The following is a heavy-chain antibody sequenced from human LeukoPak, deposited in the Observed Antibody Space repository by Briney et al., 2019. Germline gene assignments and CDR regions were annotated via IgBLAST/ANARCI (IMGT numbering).Heavy chain of an antibody. D-gene: IGHD4-11*01. J-gene: IGHJ4*02. CDR1: GFTFSSYA. CDR3: ARGNLQSPFDY. Sequence: PSGGSLRLSCAASGFTFSSYAMPWVRQAPGKGLEWVAVISYDGSNKYYADSVKGRFTISRDNSKNTLYLQMNSLRAEDTAVYYCARGNLQSPFDYWGQGTLVTVSS. CDR2: ISYDGSNK. V-gene: IGHV3-30-3*01.